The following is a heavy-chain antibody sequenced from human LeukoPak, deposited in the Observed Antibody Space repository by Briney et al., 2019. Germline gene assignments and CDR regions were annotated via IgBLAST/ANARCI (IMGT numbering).Heavy chain of an antibody. CDR1: GGSVSSGSYY. Sequence: SETLSLTCTVSGGSVSSGSYYWRWIRQPPGKGLEWIGYIYYSGSTNYNPSLKSRVTISVDTSKNQFPLKLSSVTAADTAVYYCAREAVTNNWFDPWGQGTLVTVSS. CDR3: AREAVTNNWFDP. J-gene: IGHJ5*02. D-gene: IGHD4-17*01. CDR2: IYYSGST. V-gene: IGHV4-61*01.